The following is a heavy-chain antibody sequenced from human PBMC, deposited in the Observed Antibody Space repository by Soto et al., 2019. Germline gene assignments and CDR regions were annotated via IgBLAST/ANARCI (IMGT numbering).Heavy chain of an antibody. J-gene: IGHJ4*02. D-gene: IGHD3-22*01. V-gene: IGHV4-34*01. CDR3: ARLTYYYDSRVPL. CDR1: GGSFSGYY. Sequence: PSETLSLTCAVYGGSFSGYYWSWIRQPPGKGLEWIGEINHSGSTNYNPSLKSRVTISVDTSKNQFSLKLSSVTAADTAVYYCARLTYYYDSRVPLWGQGTLVTVSS. CDR2: INHSGST.